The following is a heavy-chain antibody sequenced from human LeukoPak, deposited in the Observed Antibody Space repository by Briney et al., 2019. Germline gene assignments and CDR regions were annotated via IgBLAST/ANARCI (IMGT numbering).Heavy chain of an antibody. D-gene: IGHD3-10*01. V-gene: IGHV4-59*08. CDR1: GGSISSYY. CDR2: IYYSGST. Sequence: PSETLSLTCTVSGGSISSYYWGWIRQPPGKGLEWIGYIYYSGSTNYNPSLKSRVTISVDTSKNQFSLKLSSVTAADTAVYYCARLHYYGSGRPFDYWGQGTLVTVSS. J-gene: IGHJ4*02. CDR3: ARLHYYGSGRPFDY.